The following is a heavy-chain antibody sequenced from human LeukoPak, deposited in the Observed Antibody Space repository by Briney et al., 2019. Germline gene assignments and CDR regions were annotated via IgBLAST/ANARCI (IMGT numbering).Heavy chain of an antibody. V-gene: IGHV3-30-3*01. Sequence: GGSLRLSCAASGFTFSSYAMHWVRQAPGKGLEWVAVISYDGSNKYYADSVKGRFTISRDNSKNTLYLQMNSLRAEDTAVYYCAKDEVQYYGSGTLFDYWGQGTLVTVSS. D-gene: IGHD3-10*01. J-gene: IGHJ4*02. CDR3: AKDEVQYYGSGTLFDY. CDR1: GFTFSSYA. CDR2: ISYDGSNK.